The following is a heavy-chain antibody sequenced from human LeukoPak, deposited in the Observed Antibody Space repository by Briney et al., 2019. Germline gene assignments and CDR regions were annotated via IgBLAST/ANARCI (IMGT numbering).Heavy chain of an antibody. CDR2: IYYIWST. D-gene: IGHD6-19*01. V-gene: IGHV4-39*07. CDR1: GGSISSSSYY. Sequence: SETLSLTCTVSGGSISSSSYYWGWIRQPPGKGLEWIGNIYYIWSTYYNPSLKSRVTISVDTSKNQFSLKLSSVTAADTAVYYCARARIAVADPNWFDPWGQGTLVTVSS. J-gene: IGHJ5*02. CDR3: ARARIAVADPNWFDP.